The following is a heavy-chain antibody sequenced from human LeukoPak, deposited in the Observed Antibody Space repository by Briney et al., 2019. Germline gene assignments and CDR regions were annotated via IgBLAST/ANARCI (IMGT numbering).Heavy chain of an antibody. CDR1: GFTFDDYA. V-gene: IGHV3-9*01. J-gene: IGHJ6*03. D-gene: IGHD3-3*01. CDR2: ISWNSGSI. Sequence: GGSLRLSCAASGFTFDDYAMHWVRQAPGKGLEWVSGISWNSGSIGYADSVKGRFTISRDNAKNSLYLQMNSLRTEDTALYYCAKENTIFGPYLYYYMDVWGKGTTVTVSS. CDR3: AKENTIFGPYLYYYMDV.